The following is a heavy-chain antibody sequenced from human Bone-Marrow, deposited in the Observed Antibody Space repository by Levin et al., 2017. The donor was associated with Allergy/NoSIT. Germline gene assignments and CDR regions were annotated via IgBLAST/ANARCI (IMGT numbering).Heavy chain of an antibody. V-gene: IGHV3-23*01. CDR1: GFTFSNHA. J-gene: IGHJ6*02. D-gene: IGHD2-15*01. CDR3: AKRYCSGGSCERGYYCYGLDV. Sequence: GESLKISCAASGFTFSNHALNWVRQAPGKGLEWVSTISGSGGNTYYADSVKGRFTISRDNSKNTLYLQMNDLRAEDTALYYCAKRYCSGGSCERGYYCYGLDVWGQGTTVTVSS. CDR2: ISGSGGNT.